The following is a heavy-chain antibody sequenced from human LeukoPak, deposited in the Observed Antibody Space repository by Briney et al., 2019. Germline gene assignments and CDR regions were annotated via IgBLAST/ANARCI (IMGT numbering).Heavy chain of an antibody. Sequence: SVKVSCKASGYTLTSYGISWVRQAPGQVLEWMGWISAYNGKTNYAQKLQGRVTMTTDTSTRTAYMGLRSVRSNDTSVYVCARVAWGGSSTSCYRRFDYRGQGELVTVSS. V-gene: IGHV1-18*01. J-gene: IGHJ4*02. CDR3: ARVAWGGSSTSCYRRFDY. CDR1: GYTLTSYG. CDR2: ISAYNGKT. D-gene: IGHD2-2*01.